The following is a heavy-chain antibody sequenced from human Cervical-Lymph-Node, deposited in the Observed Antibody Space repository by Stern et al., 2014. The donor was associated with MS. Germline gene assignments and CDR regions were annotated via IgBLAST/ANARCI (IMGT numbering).Heavy chain of an antibody. CDR2: IFYTGST. J-gene: IGHJ4*02. Sequence: QVQLQESGPGLVKPSQTLSLTCTVSGDSISSGDYYWSLIRQTPGKGLEWMGFIFYTGSTYYNPSLKSRLTISVDTSKNTFSLKLNSVTAADTAVYYCVRGRSIFDSWGQGTLVAVSS. CDR3: VRGRSIFDS. V-gene: IGHV4-30-4*01. CDR1: GDSISSGDYY. D-gene: IGHD6-6*01.